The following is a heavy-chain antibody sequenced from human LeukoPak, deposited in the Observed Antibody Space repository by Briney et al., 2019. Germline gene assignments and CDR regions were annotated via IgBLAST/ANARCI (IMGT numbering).Heavy chain of an antibody. Sequence: PSETLSLTCTVSGGSISSYYWSWIRQSPGKGLEWIGYIYYSGSTNYNPSLKSRVTISVDTSKNQFSLKLSSVTAADTAVYYCARWARGSLDYWGQGTLVTVSS. CDR2: IYYSGST. D-gene: IGHD1-26*01. CDR1: GGSISSYY. V-gene: IGHV4-59*01. J-gene: IGHJ4*02. CDR3: ARWARGSLDY.